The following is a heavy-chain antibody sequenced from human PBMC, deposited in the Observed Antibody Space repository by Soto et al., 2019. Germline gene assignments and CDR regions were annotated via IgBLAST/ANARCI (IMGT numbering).Heavy chain of an antibody. CDR2: IYPGDSDT. CDR3: ARPRVSMPRLEDPFDI. V-gene: IGHV5-51*01. Sequence: PGESLKISCKGSGYSFTTYWLAWVRQMPGKGLEYMGIIYPGDSDTRYSPSFQGQVTISADKSISTAYLQWTSLKASDTAIYYCARPRVSMPRLEDPFDIWGQGTMVTVS. D-gene: IGHD2-2*01. J-gene: IGHJ3*02. CDR1: GYSFTTYW.